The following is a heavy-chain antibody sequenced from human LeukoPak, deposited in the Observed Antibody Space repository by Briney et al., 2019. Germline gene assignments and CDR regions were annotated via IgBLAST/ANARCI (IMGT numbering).Heavy chain of an antibody. CDR3: ARVAKGRQLPGNWFDP. V-gene: IGHV4-59*12. CDR2: IHYSGST. Sequence: SETLSLTCTVSGGSISSYYWSWIRQPPGKGLEWIGYIHYSGSTNYNPSLKSRATISIDTSKNQFSLKLSSVTAADTAVYYCARVAKGRQLPGNWFDPWGQGTLVTVSS. J-gene: IGHJ5*02. D-gene: IGHD6-6*01. CDR1: GGSISSYY.